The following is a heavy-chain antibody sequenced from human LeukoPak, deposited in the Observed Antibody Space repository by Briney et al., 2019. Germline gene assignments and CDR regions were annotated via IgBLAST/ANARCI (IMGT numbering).Heavy chain of an antibody. CDR3: AKDPKYYDNYYYYYGMDV. V-gene: IGHV3-23*01. Sequence: GGSPRLSCAASGFTFSSYAMSWVRQAPGKGLEWVSAISGSGGSTYYADSVKGRFTISRDNSKNTLYLQMNSLRAEDTAVYYCAKDPKYYDNYYYYYGMDVWGQGTTVTVSS. J-gene: IGHJ6*02. CDR2: ISGSGGST. D-gene: IGHD3-9*01. CDR1: GFTFSSYA.